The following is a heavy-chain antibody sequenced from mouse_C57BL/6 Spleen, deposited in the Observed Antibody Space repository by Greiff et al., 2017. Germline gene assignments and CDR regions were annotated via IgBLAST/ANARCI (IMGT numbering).Heavy chain of an antibody. CDR3: ASGGYLYAMDY. D-gene: IGHD1-1*02. Sequence: VKLQESGPELVKPGASVKISCKASGYAFSSSWMNWVKQRPGKGLEWIGRIYPGDGDTNYNGKFKGKATLTADKSSSTAYMQLSSLTSEDSAVYFCASGGYLYAMDYGGQGTSVTVSS. CDR1: GYAFSSSW. V-gene: IGHV1-82*01. CDR2: IYPGDGDT. J-gene: IGHJ4*01.